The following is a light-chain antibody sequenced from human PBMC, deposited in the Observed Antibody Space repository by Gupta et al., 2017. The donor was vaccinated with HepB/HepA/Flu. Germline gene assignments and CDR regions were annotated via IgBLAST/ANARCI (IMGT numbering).Light chain of an antibody. V-gene: IGKV1-33*01. CDR1: QDISNY. Sequence: DIQMTQSPSSLSASVGDRVTITCQASQDISNYLNWYQQKPGKAPKLLIYDASNLETGVPSRFSGSGSGTDFTFTISSLQPEDIATYYCQQDDNPMCIFGQGTKLEIK. J-gene: IGKJ2*04. CDR2: DAS. CDR3: QQDDNPMCI.